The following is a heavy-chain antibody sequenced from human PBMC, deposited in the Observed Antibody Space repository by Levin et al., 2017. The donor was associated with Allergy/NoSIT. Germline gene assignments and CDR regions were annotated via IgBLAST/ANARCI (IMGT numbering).Heavy chain of an antibody. CDR2: ISGSGGST. CDR3: AKDQYSSGWYAVDY. D-gene: IGHD6-19*01. V-gene: IGHV3-23*01. Sequence: GGSLRLSCAASGFTFSNYAMSWVRQAPGKGLEWVAHISGSGGSTDYADSVKGRFSISRDNSKNTLYLQMNSLRAEDTAVFYCAKDQYSSGWYAVDYWGQGTLVTVSS. J-gene: IGHJ4*02. CDR1: GFTFSNYA.